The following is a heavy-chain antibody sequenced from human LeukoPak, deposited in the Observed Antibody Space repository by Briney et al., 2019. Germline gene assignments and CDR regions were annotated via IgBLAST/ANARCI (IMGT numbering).Heavy chain of an antibody. J-gene: IGHJ4*02. CDR2: INHFGRT. CDR3: ARDYGANLLGFDY. Sequence: SETLSLTCAVYGGSFSGYYWNWIRQPLGKGLEWIGEINHFGRTKYNPSLKSRVTMSLDTSKNQFSLKLSSVTAADTAMYYCARDYGANLLGFDYWGQGTLVTVSS. V-gene: IGHV4-34*01. CDR1: GGSFSGYY. D-gene: IGHD4-23*01.